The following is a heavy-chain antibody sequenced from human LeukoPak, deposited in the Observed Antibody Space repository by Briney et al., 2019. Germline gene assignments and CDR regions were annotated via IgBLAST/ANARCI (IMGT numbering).Heavy chain of an antibody. CDR3: ARHGGWHFDY. J-gene: IGHJ4*02. Sequence: SGTLSLTCAVSGGSISSSNWWSWVRQPPGKGLEWIGQIYLGGNTNYNPSLKSRVTISVDMSKNQFSLILSSVTAADTAVYYCARHGGWHFDYWGQGTLVTVSS. D-gene: IGHD6-19*01. CDR2: IYLGGNT. CDR1: GGSISSSNW. V-gene: IGHV4-4*02.